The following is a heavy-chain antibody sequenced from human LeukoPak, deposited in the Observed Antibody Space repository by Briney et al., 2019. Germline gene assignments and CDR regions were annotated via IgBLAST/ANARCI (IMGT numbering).Heavy chain of an antibody. CDR3: AREVSGSYPY. CDR2: INSDGSST. Sequence: GGSLRLSCAASGFTFSGYWMHWVRQAPGKGLVWVSHINSDGSSTTYAESVKGRFTISIDNAKNTLYLQMNSLRAEDTAEYYCAREVSGSYPYWGQGTLVTVSS. D-gene: IGHD1-26*01. CDR1: GFTFSGYW. J-gene: IGHJ4*02. V-gene: IGHV3-74*01.